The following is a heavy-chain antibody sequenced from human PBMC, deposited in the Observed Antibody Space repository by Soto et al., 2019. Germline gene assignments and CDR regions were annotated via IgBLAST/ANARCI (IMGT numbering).Heavy chain of an antibody. V-gene: IGHV4-31*03. D-gene: IGHD4-4*01. J-gene: IGHJ6*02. CDR1: GGSISSGGYY. CDR2: IYYSGST. Sequence: SETLSLTCTVSGGSISSGGYYWSWIRQHPGKGLEWIGYIYYSGSTYYNPSLKSRVTISVDTSKNQFSLKLSSVTAADTAVYYCASSRTVNHYYYYGMDVWGHGTTVTVSS. CDR3: ASSRTVNHYYYYGMDV.